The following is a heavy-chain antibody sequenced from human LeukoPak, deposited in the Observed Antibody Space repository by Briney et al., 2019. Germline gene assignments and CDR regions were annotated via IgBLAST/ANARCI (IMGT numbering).Heavy chain of an antibody. CDR1: DGSINYRH. CDR3: ANHNSGTFYNFDS. V-gene: IGHV4-59*08. Sequence: SETLSLTCTVSDGSINYRHWTWIRRPPGKGLEWIGYIYYDGSTNYTPSLKSGVIISLDTSKNQFSLKLRSVTPAATAISYSANHNSGTFYNFDSWGQGTLVTVSS. D-gene: IGHD3-10*01. J-gene: IGHJ4*02. CDR2: IYYDGST.